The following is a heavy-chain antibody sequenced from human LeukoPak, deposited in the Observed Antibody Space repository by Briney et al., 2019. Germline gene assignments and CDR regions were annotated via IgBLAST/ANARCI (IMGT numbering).Heavy chain of an antibody. CDR1: GFTFSSYS. D-gene: IGHD2-15*01. Sequence: GSLRLSCAASGFTFSSYSMNRVRQAPGKGLEWVGEINPSRRTNYNPSLKSRVTMLLDTSLKQFSLKLSSVTAADAAVYYCARGSIVAIVAATPDYWGQGTLVTVSS. CDR2: INPSRRT. CDR3: ARGSIVAIVAATPDY. V-gene: IGHV4-34*01. J-gene: IGHJ4*02.